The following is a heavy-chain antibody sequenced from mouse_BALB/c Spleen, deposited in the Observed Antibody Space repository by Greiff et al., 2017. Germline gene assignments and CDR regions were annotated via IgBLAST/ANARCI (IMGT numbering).Heavy chain of an antibody. CDR1: GFTFSSYT. CDR2: ISNGGGST. CDR3: ARHYDYAMDY. J-gene: IGHJ4*01. D-gene: IGHD2-12*01. Sequence: EVQRVESGGGLVQPGGSLKLSCAASGFTFSSYTMSWVRQTPEKRLEWVAYISNGGGSTYYPDTVKGRFTISRDNAKNTLYLQMSSLKSEDTAMYYCARHYDYAMDYWGQGTSVTVSS. V-gene: IGHV5-12-2*01.